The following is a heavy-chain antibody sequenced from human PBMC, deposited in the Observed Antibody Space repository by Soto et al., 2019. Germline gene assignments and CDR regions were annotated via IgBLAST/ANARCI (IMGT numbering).Heavy chain of an antibody. CDR2: ISGRGDTT. D-gene: IGHD4-17*01. CDR1: GFIFSSYA. CDR3: ANRKGLVTTACDC. Sequence: EVQLLESGGGLVQPGGSLRLSCAASGFIFSSYAMSWVRQGPGKGLEWVADISGRGDTTYYAGSVKGRFTISRDNSKNTVYLEMDSLRGEDTAVYYCANRKGLVTTACDCWGQGTLVTVSS. V-gene: IGHV3-23*01. J-gene: IGHJ4*02.